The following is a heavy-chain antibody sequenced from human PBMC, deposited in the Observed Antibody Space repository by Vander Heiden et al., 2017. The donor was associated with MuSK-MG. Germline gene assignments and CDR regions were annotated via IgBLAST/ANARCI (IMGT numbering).Heavy chain of an antibody. V-gene: IGHV1-2*02. CDR3: ARVQSGIYDFFDY. CDR1: GYTFDAYY. CDR2: INPKNGDT. Sequence: QIQVMQSGTAVRSPGASVRVSCSTSGYTFDAYYIHWVRQAPGQGLEWLGWINPKNGDTNYEQKFQGRITMTRDTSTTTVYLDLGRLRSDDTAVYYCARVQSGIYDFFDYWVQGHQVIVSS. D-gene: IGHD3-3*01. J-gene: IGHJ4*02.